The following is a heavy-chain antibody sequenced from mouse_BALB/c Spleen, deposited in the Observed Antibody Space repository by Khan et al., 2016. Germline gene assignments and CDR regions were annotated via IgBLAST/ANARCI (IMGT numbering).Heavy chain of an antibody. Sequence: VQLKQSGAELVKPGASVKLSCTASGFNIKDTYMHWVKQRPEQGLEWIERIDPANGNTKYDPKFQGKATITADTSSNTAYLQLSSLTSEDTAVYYCARSYYGYDVEGYYYAMDYWGQGTSVTVSS. CDR3: ARSYYGYDVEGYYYAMDY. J-gene: IGHJ4*01. CDR2: IDPANGNT. D-gene: IGHD2-9*01. CDR1: GFNIKDTY. V-gene: IGHV14-3*02.